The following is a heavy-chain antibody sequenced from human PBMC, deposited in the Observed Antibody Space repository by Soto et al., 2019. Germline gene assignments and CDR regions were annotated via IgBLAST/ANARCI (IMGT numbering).Heavy chain of an antibody. CDR3: SADGRLGIYWGRYSYSGIDG. CDR1: GFTFTSSA. D-gene: IGHD7-27*01. CDR2: IVVGSGNT. J-gene: IGHJ6*02. V-gene: IGHV1-58*01. Sequence: QMQLVQSGPEVKKPGTSVKVSCKASGFTFTSSAVQWVRQARGQRLEWIGWIVVGSGNTNYAQKFQERVTITRDMYTSPAHMEVSSLRSEDTAVFYYSADGRLGIYWGRYSYSGIDGLGQGTTVTVSS.